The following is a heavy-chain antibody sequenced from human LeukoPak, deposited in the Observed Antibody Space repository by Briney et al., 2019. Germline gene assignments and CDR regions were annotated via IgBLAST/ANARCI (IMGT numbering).Heavy chain of an antibody. D-gene: IGHD2-15*01. V-gene: IGHV3-23*01. CDR1: GFTFSSYA. J-gene: IGHJ4*02. Sequence: GGSLRLSCAASGFTFSSYAMSWVRQPPGKGLEWVSAISGSGTDTFYANSVKGRFTISRDNPKNTLYLQMNSLRAEDTAVYYCAKGGGSSCYSPSDYWGQGTLVTVSS. CDR3: AKGGGSSCYSPSDY. CDR2: ISGSGTDT.